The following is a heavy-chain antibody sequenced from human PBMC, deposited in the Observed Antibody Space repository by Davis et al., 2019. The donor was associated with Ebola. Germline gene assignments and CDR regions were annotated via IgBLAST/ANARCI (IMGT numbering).Heavy chain of an antibody. CDR1: GFTFSSSW. CDR2: IKQDGSEK. D-gene: IGHD3-16*01. Sequence: GESLKISCAASGFTFSSSWMSWVRQAPGKGLEWVANIKQDGSEKYYVDSVKGRFTISRDNAKNSLYLQMNSLRAEDTAVYYCARALGGEDDWGQGTLVTASS. CDR3: ARALGGEDD. J-gene: IGHJ4*02. V-gene: IGHV3-7*01.